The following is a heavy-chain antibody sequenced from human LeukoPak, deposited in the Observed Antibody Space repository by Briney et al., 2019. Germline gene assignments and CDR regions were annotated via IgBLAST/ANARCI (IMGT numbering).Heavy chain of an antibody. Sequence: GGSLTLSCAASGFAFTNYAMSWVRQAPGKGLEWVSAISGSGGSTYYADSVKGRFTTSRDNFKSALFLQMDSLRAEDTAVYYCAKDPQGDWGQGTLVTVSS. CDR2: ISGSGGST. J-gene: IGHJ4*02. CDR1: GFAFTNYA. CDR3: AKDPQGD. V-gene: IGHV3-23*01. D-gene: IGHD3-16*01.